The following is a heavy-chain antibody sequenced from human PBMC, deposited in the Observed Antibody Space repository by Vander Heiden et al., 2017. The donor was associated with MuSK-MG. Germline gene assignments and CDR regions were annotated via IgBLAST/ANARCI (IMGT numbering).Heavy chain of an antibody. CDR1: GFTFSSYA. CDR2: ISGSGGST. V-gene: IGHV3-23*01. Sequence: EVQLLESGGGLVQPGGSLRLSCAASGFTFSSYAMSWVRQAPGKGLEWVSAISGSGGSTYYADSVKGRFTISRDNSKNTLYLQMNSLRAEDTAVYYCAKEGPKASPPYYYYYMDVWGKGTTVTVSS. CDR3: AKEGPKASPPYYYYYMDV. J-gene: IGHJ6*03.